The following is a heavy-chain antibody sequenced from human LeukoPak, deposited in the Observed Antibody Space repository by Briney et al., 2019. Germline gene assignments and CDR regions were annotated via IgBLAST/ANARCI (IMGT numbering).Heavy chain of an antibody. CDR3: ARGPTTVTTEYFDY. CDR1: GGSISSYY. J-gene: IGHJ4*02. CDR2: IYTSGST. D-gene: IGHD4-17*01. V-gene: IGHV4-4*07. Sequence: SETLFLTCTVSGGSISSYYWSWIRQPAGKGLEWIGRIYTSGSTNYNPSLKSRVTMSVDTSKNQFSLKLSSVTAADTAVYYCARGPTTVTTEYFDYWGQGTLVTVSS.